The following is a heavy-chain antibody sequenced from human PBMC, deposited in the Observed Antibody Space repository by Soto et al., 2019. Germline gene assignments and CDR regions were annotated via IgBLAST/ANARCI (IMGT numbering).Heavy chain of an antibody. CDR2: INAGNGHT. CDR1: GYTFSNYL. J-gene: IGHJ4*02. D-gene: IGHD3-10*01. V-gene: IGHV1-3*01. CDR3: APPSYGSGSYY. Sequence: QVQLVQSGAEVKKPGASVKVSCKASGYTFSNYLLHWVRQAPGQGLEWMGWINAGNGHTKYSQKFQGRVTFTRDTAATTAYIELSSLRSEDTAVYYGAPPSYGSGSYYGGQGTLVTVSS.